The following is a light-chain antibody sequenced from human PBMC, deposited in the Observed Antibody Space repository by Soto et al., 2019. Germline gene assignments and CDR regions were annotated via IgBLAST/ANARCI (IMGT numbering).Light chain of an antibody. CDR1: SSKIGAGYD. CDR2: DNT. V-gene: IGLV1-40*01. CDR3: QSYDSSLSGSYV. Sequence: QSVLTQPPSVSGAPGQRLTISCTGSSSKIGAGYDVHWYQQLPGTAPKLLIYDNTNRPSGAPDRFSGSKSGTSASLAITGLQAEDEADYYCQSYDSSLSGSYVFGTGTKVTVL. J-gene: IGLJ1*01.